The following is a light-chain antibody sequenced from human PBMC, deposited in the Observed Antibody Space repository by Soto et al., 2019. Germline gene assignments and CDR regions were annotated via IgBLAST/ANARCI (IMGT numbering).Light chain of an antibody. J-gene: IGLJ2*01. Sequence: QSALTQPPSASGSPGQSVTISCTGASSDFGGTNYVSWYQQHPGKAPKLMIFEVTKRPSGVPDRFSGSKSGNTASLTVSGLQAEDEADYYCTSYAASYADVVFGGGTKLTVL. CDR2: EVT. CDR3: TSYAASYADVV. V-gene: IGLV2-8*01. CDR1: SSDFGGTNY.